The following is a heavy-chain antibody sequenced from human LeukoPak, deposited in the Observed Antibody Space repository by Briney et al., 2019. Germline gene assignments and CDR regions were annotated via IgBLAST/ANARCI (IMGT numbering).Heavy chain of an antibody. D-gene: IGHD2-15*01. J-gene: IGHJ4*02. Sequence: SQTLSLTCTVSGASISSGEYYWSWIRQPAGKGLEWIGRIYTSGSTNYNPSLKSRVTISVDTSKNQFSLKLSSVTAADTAVYYCASCSGGSCYPDYWGQGTLVTVSS. CDR1: GASISSGEYY. V-gene: IGHV4-61*02. CDR3: ASCSGGSCYPDY. CDR2: IYTSGST.